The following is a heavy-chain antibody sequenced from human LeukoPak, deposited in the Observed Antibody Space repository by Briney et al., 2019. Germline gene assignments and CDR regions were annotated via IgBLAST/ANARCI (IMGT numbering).Heavy chain of an antibody. D-gene: IGHD3-22*01. CDR2: IIPIFGTA. V-gene: IGHV1-69*05. CDR3: ARDRLDSSGYDY. CDR1: GGTFSSYA. J-gene: IGHJ4*02. Sequence: SVKVSCKASGGTFSSYAISWVRQAPGQGLEWMGRIIPIFGTANYAQKSQGRVTITTDESTSTAYMELSSLRSEDTAVYYCARDRLDSSGYDYWGEGTLVIVSS.